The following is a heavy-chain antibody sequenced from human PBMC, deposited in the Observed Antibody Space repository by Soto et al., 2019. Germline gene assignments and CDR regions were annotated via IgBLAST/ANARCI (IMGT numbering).Heavy chain of an antibody. CDR1: GFTFSSYA. CDR3: AKLEHNSGGILDY. Sequence: GGSLRLSCAASGFTFSSYAMHWVRQAPGKGLEWVSTISGGGDMTWYADSVKGRFTISRDSSKTTLYLQMNSLRAEDTALYYCAKLEHNSGGILDYWGQGTLVTVSS. J-gene: IGHJ4*02. V-gene: IGHV3-23*01. D-gene: IGHD3-10*01. CDR2: ISGGGDMT.